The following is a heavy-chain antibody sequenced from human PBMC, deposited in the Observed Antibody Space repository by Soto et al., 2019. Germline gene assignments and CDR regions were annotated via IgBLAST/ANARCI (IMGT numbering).Heavy chain of an antibody. J-gene: IGHJ3*02. CDR1: GGSFSGYY. CDR2: INHSGST. Sequence: QVQLQQWGAGLLKLSETLSLTCAVYGGSFSGYYWSWIRQPPGKGLEWIGEINHSGSTNYNPSLKSRVTISVDTSKNQFSLKLSSVTAADTAVYYCARRSSYIVLMVYVGAFDIWGQGTMVTVSS. V-gene: IGHV4-34*01. CDR3: ARRSSYIVLMVYVGAFDI. D-gene: IGHD2-8*01.